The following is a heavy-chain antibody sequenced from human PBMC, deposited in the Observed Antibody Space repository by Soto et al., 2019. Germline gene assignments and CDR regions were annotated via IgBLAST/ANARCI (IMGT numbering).Heavy chain of an antibody. J-gene: IGHJ4*02. V-gene: IGHV3-30*18. Sequence: GGSLRLSCAASGFTFSSYGMHWVRQAPGKGLEWAAVISYDGSNKYYADSVKGRFTISRDNSKNTLYLQMNSLRAEDTAVYYCAKAGIAVAGWYFDYWGQGTLVTVSS. CDR3: AKAGIAVAGWYFDY. D-gene: IGHD6-19*01. CDR1: GFTFSSYG. CDR2: ISYDGSNK.